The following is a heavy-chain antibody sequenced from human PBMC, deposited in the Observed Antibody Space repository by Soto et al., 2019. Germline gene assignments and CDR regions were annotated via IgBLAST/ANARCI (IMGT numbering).Heavy chain of an antibody. J-gene: IGHJ5*02. CDR3: ARVRKSESITMVTWFLP. V-gene: IGHV1-46*01. CDR1: GYTFTSYY. D-gene: IGHD3-10*01. Sequence: ASVKVSCKASGYTFTSYYMHWVRQAPGQGLEWMGIINPSGGSTSYAQKFQGRVTMTRDTSTSTVYMELSSLRSEDTAVYYCARVRKSESITMVTWFLPRGQAPLVTV. CDR2: INPSGGST.